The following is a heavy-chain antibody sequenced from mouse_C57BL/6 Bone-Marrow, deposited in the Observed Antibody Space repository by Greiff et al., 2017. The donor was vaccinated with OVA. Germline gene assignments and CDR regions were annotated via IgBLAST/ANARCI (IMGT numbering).Heavy chain of an antibody. J-gene: IGHJ4*01. CDR3: ALTTVGAMDY. D-gene: IGHD1-1*01. V-gene: IGHV1-63*01. Sequence: QVQLQQSGAELVRPGTSVKMSCKASGYTFTNYWVGWAKQRPGHGLEWIGDIYPGGGYTNYNEKFKGKATLTADKSSSTAYMQFSSLTSEDSAIYYCALTTVGAMDYWGQGTSVTVSS. CDR2: IYPGGGYT. CDR1: GYTFTNYW.